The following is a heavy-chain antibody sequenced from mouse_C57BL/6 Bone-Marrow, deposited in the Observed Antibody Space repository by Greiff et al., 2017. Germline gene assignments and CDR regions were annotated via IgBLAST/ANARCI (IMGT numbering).Heavy chain of an antibody. CDR3: ARPNCGSPFAY. D-gene: IGHD1-1*01. CDR1: GYTFTDYY. CDR2: IYPGSGNT. V-gene: IGHV1-76*01. J-gene: IGHJ3*01. Sequence: QVQLQQSGAELVRPGASVKLSCKASGYTFTDYYINWVKQRPGQGLEWIARIYPGSGNTYYNEKFKGKATLTAEKSSSTAYMQLSSLTSEDSAVDFCARPNCGSPFAYWGQGTLVTVSA.